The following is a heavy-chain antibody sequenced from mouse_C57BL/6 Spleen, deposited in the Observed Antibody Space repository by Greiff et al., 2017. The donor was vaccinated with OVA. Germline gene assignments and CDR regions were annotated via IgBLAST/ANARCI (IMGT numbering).Heavy chain of an antibody. J-gene: IGHJ3*01. CDR2: IYPGDGDT. CDR3: ARSGYSNYEGWFAY. V-gene: IGHV1-80*01. Sequence: QVHVKQSGAELVKPGASVKISCKASGYAFSSYWMNWVKQRPGKGLEWIGQIYPGDGDTNYNGKFTGKATLTADKSSSTAYMQLSSLTSEDSAFYFCARSGYSNYEGWFAYWGQGTLVTVSA. CDR1: GYAFSSYW. D-gene: IGHD2-5*01.